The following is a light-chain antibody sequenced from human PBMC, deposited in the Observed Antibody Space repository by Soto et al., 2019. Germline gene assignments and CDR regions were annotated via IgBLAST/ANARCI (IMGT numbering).Light chain of an antibody. CDR1: QFVSSR. Sequence: DIVVTQSPATLSDSPGERVTLSCRASQFVSSRLAWYQQRPGQAPRLLIYSASTRATGIPARFSGSGSGTEFTLTISSLQSGDAAVYYCQQYYEWPRGTFGQGTKVDIK. CDR2: SAS. V-gene: IGKV3-15*01. J-gene: IGKJ1*01. CDR3: QQYYEWPRGT.